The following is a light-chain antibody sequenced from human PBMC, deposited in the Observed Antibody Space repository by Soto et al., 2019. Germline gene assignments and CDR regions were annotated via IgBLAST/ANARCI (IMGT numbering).Light chain of an antibody. V-gene: IGKV3-15*01. CDR2: GAS. CDR3: QQYIDWPLYT. J-gene: IGKJ2*01. CDR1: QSVDSN. Sequence: EIVMTQSPNTVSVSPGDRATLSCRASQSVDSNLAWYQQKPGQAPRLLISGASTRAPGIPARFSGSGSGTNFTLSISGLQSEDFAVYYCQQYIDWPLYTCGQGTKLEIK.